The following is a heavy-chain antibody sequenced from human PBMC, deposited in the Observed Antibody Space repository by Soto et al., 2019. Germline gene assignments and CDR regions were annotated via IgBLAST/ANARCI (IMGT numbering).Heavy chain of an antibody. Sequence: QVQLQESGPGLVKPSETLSFTCTVSGGSISSYYWSWIRQPPGKGLEWIGYIYYSGSTNYNPSLKSRVTLSVDTSKNQFSLKLSSVTAADTAVYYCARRGSSGSWFDPWGQGTLVTVSS. CDR2: IYYSGST. CDR1: GGSISSYY. J-gene: IGHJ5*02. V-gene: IGHV4-59*08. D-gene: IGHD6-19*01. CDR3: ARRGSSGSWFDP.